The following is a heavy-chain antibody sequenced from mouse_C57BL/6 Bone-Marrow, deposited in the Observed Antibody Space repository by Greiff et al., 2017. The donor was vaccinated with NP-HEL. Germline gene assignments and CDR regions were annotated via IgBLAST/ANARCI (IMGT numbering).Heavy chain of an antibody. CDR3: ARYQGSYYAMDY. Sequence: EVKLVESGGGLVQPGGSLSLSCAASGFTFTDYYMSWVRQPPGKALEWLGFIRNKANGYTTEYSAPVKGRFTISRDNSQSILYLQMNALRAEDSATYYCARYQGSYYAMDYWGQGTSVTVSS. CDR1: GFTFTDYY. CDR2: IRNKANGYTT. D-gene: IGHD1-1*02. V-gene: IGHV7-3*01. J-gene: IGHJ4*01.